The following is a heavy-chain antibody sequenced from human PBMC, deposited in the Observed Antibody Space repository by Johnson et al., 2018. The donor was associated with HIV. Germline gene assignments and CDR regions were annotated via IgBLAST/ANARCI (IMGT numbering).Heavy chain of an antibody. Sequence: QVQLVESGGGLVQPGGSLRLSCVGSGFTFSHDWMSWVRQAPGKGPEWVAVISYDGSNKYYADSVKGRFTVSRDNSKNTLYLQMNSLRAEDTAVYYCAKDRLFGFRNDAFDIWGQGTMVTVSS. J-gene: IGHJ3*02. D-gene: IGHD3-16*01. CDR2: ISYDGSNK. V-gene: IGHV3-30-3*02. CDR1: GFTFSHDW. CDR3: AKDRLFGFRNDAFDI.